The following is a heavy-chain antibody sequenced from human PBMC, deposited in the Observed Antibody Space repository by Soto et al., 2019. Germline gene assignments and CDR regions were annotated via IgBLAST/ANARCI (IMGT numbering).Heavy chain of an antibody. CDR1: GFTFSSYA. D-gene: IGHD2-2*01. J-gene: IGHJ6*02. Sequence: QVQLVESGGGVVQPGRSLRLSCAASGFTFSSYAMHWVRQAPGKGLEWVAVISYDGSNKYYADSVKGRFTISRDNSKNTLYLQMNSLRAEDTAVYYCARDIVLVPAADYYYYGMDVWGQGTTVTVSS. V-gene: IGHV3-30-3*01. CDR3: ARDIVLVPAADYYYYGMDV. CDR2: ISYDGSNK.